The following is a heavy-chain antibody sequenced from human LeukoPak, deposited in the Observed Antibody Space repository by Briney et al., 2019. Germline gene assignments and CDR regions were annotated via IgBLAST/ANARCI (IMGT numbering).Heavy chain of an antibody. CDR3: AKDYGSGSYYNSFTDY. J-gene: IGHJ4*02. Sequence: GGSLRLSCAASGFIFTNYALSWVRQAPGKGLEWVSAISGSGGSTYYADSVKGRFTISRDNSKNTLYLQMNSLRAEDTAVYYCAKDYGSGSYYNSFTDYWGQGTLVTVSP. CDR2: ISGSGGST. CDR1: GFIFTNYA. V-gene: IGHV3-23*01. D-gene: IGHD3-10*01.